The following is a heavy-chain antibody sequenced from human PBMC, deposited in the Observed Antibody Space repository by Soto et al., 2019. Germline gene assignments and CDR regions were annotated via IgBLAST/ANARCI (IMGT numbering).Heavy chain of an antibody. D-gene: IGHD6-19*01. J-gene: IGHJ5*02. CDR2: IYWNDDK. V-gene: IGHV2-5*01. Sequence: SGPTLVNPTQTLTLTCTFSGFALSTSGVGVGWIRQPPGKALEWLALIYWNDDKRYSPSLKSRLTITKDTSKNQVVLTMTNMDPVDTATYYCAHSFSGWHPWWFDPWGQGTLVTVSS. CDR1: GFALSTSGVG. CDR3: AHSFSGWHPWWFDP.